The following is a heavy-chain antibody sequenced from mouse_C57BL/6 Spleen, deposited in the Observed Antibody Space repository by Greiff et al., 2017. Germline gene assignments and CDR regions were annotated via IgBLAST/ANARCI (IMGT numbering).Heavy chain of an antibody. V-gene: IGHV5-6*01. CDR2: ISSGGSYT. Sequence: DVHLVESGGDLVKPGGSLKLSCAASGFTFSSYGMSWVRQTPDKRLEWVATISSGGSYTYYPDSVQGRCTISRDNAKNTLYLQMSSLKSEDTAMDYCARQGDYARYFDVWGTGTTVTVSS. J-gene: IGHJ1*03. CDR1: GFTFSSYG. CDR3: ARQGDYARYFDV. D-gene: IGHD2-4*01.